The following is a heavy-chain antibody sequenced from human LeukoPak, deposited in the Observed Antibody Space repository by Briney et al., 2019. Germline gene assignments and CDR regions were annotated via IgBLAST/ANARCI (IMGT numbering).Heavy chain of an antibody. CDR3: ARLVSGLCITIFGFDY. CDR2: INHSGST. Sequence: SETLSLTCAVYGGSFSGYYWSWIRQPPGKGLEWIGEINHSGSTNYNPSLKSRVTISVDTSKNQFSLKLSSVTAADTAVYYCARLVSGLCITIFGFDYWGQGTLVTVSS. V-gene: IGHV4-34*01. D-gene: IGHD3-3*01. J-gene: IGHJ4*02. CDR1: GGSFSGYY.